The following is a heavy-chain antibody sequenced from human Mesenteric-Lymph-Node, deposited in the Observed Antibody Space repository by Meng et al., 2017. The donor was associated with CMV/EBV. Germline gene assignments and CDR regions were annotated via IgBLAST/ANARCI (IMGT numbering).Heavy chain of an antibody. D-gene: IGHD1-26*01. Sequence: ASVKVSCKASGYTFTNYGITWVRQAPGQGLEWVGWISAHNGYTYHAQKLQGRVTLTTDTSTSTVYMDLRSLRSDDTAVYYCARGPGVGATADFDYWGQGTLVTVSS. V-gene: IGHV1-18*01. CDR1: GYTFTNYG. CDR3: ARGPGVGATADFDY. CDR2: ISAHNGYT. J-gene: IGHJ4*02.